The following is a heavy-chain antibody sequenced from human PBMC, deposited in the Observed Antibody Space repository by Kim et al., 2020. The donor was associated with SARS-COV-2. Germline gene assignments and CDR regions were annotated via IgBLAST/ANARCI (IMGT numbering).Heavy chain of an antibody. V-gene: IGHV3-23*01. D-gene: IGHD6-13*01. CDR2: ISGRANT. CDR1: GFTFSSYA. J-gene: IGHJ4*02. Sequence: GGSLRLSCVASGFTFSSYAMNWVRQAPGKGLEWVSGISGRANTYYADSVKGRFTISRDDSKNTFYLQMSSLRAEDTAVYYCAKEPQKSSWYYFDYWGQG. CDR3: AKEPQKSSWYYFDY.